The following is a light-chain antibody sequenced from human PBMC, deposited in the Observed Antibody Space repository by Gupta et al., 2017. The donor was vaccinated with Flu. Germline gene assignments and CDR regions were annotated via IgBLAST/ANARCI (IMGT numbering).Light chain of an antibody. J-gene: IGLJ1*01. CDR1: SSDLGTYNL. Sequence: QSALTQPASVSGSPGQSITLSCTGTSSDLGTYNLVSWYQQYPDKAPKPLIYEVDKRPSGISSRFSGSKSGYVASLTISGLQAEDEAHYYCCSYAGGYVFGTGTRVTVL. CDR2: EVD. CDR3: CSYAGGYV. V-gene: IGLV2-23*02.